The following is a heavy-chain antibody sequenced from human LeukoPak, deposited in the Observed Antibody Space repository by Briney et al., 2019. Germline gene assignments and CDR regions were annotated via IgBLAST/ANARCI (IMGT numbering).Heavy chain of an antibody. J-gene: IGHJ4*02. Sequence: SETLSLTCSVSGDSISYFYWSWIRQAAGKGLEWIGRVSSSGRIDYNASLKSRVTMSVDTSKNQLSLKVISVTAADTAVYYCARGRGDGSGNYPPFYFDYWGQGTLVTVSS. CDR2: VSSSGRI. V-gene: IGHV4-4*07. CDR3: ARGRGDGSGNYPPFYFDY. CDR1: GDSISYFY. D-gene: IGHD3-10*01.